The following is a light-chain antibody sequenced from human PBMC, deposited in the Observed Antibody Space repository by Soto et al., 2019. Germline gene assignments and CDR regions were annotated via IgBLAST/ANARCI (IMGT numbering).Light chain of an antibody. V-gene: IGKV3-20*01. Sequence: EIVLTQSPGTLSLSPGERATLSCRASQSVSSSHLAWYQQKPGQAPRLLIYGASTRATGIPDRFSGSGSGTDYTLTISRPEPEDPALYYCQQYGSSSITFGQGTRLEIK. CDR3: QQYGSSSIT. CDR1: QSVSSSH. J-gene: IGKJ5*01. CDR2: GAS.